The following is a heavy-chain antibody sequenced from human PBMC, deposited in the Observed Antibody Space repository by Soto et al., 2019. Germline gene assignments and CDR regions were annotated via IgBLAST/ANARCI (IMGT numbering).Heavy chain of an antibody. V-gene: IGHV3-33*01. J-gene: IGHJ6*02. CDR2: IWYDGSNK. CDR1: GFTFSSYG. Sequence: GGSLRLSCAASGFTFSSYGMHWVRQAPGKGLEWVAVIWYDGSNKYYADSVKGRFTISRDNSKNTLYLQMNSLRAEDTAVYYCARDSLSIVVVPAAMSPYYYGMDVWGQGTTVTVSS. D-gene: IGHD2-2*01. CDR3: ARDSLSIVVVPAAMSPYYYGMDV.